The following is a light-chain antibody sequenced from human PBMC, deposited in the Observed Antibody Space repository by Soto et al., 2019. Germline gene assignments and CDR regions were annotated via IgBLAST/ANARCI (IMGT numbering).Light chain of an antibody. Sequence: EIVMTQPPATLSVSPGERATLSCRASQSVSSNLAWYQQKPGQAPRLLIYGASTRATGIPARFSGSGSGTEFTLTISSLQSEDFAVYYCQQYNNWPSWTFGQGXKVDIK. CDR3: QQYNNWPSWT. J-gene: IGKJ1*01. V-gene: IGKV3-15*01. CDR1: QSVSSN. CDR2: GAS.